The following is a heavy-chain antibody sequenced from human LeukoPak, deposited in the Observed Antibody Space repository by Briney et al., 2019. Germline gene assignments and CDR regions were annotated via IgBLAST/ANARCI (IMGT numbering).Heavy chain of an antibody. CDR1: GGSISSSSYY. J-gene: IGHJ5*02. D-gene: IGHD3-3*01. Sequence: SETLSLTCTVSGGSISSSSYYWGWIRQPPGKGLEWIGSIYYSGSTYYNPSLKSRVTISVDTSKNQFSLKLSSVTAADPAVYYCARSKGVRFLDPAGFDPWGQGTLVTVSS. V-gene: IGHV4-39*01. CDR3: ARSKGVRFLDPAGFDP. CDR2: IYYSGST.